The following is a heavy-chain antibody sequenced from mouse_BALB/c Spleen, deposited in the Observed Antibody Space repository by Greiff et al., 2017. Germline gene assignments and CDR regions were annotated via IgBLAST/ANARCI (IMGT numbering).Heavy chain of an antibody. CDR2: IWSGGST. CDR3: ARSRGYYGSFTYAMDY. CDR1: GFSLTSYV. D-gene: IGHD1-1*01. Sequence: QVQLQQSGPGLVQPSQSLSITCTVSGFSLTSYVVHWVRQSPGKGLEWLGVIWSGGSTDYNAAFISRLSISKDNSTSQVFFKMNSLQANDTAIYYCARSRGYYGSFTYAMDYWGQGTSVTVSS. V-gene: IGHV2-2*02. J-gene: IGHJ4*01.